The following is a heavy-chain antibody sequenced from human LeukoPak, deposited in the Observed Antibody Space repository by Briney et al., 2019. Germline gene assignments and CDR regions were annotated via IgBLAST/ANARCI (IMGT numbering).Heavy chain of an antibody. J-gene: IGHJ3*02. CDR1: GGSISSSSYY. D-gene: IGHD5-18*01. Sequence: SETLSLTCTVSGGSISSSSYYWGWIRQPPGKGLECIGSIYYSGSTYYNPSLKSRVTISVDTSKNQFSLKLSSVTAADTAVYYCARDTAMVHDAFDIWGQGTMVTVSS. CDR3: ARDTAMVHDAFDI. CDR2: IYYSGST. V-gene: IGHV4-39*02.